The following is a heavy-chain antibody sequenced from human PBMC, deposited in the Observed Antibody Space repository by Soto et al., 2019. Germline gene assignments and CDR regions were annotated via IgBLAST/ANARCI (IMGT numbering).Heavy chain of an antibody. CDR1: GFTFSSYG. Sequence: QVQLVESGGGVVQPGRSLRLSCAASGFTFSSYGMHWVRQAPGKGLEWVAVISYDGSNKYYADSVKGRFTISRDNSKNTLYLQMNSLRAEDTAVNYCAKDNKRGSTVLDVWGRGTTVTVSS. J-gene: IGHJ6*02. CDR3: AKDNKRGSTVLDV. D-gene: IGHD3-10*01. V-gene: IGHV3-30*18. CDR2: ISYDGSNK.